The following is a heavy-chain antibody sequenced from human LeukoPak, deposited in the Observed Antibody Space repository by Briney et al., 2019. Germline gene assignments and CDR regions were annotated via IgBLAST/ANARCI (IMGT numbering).Heavy chain of an antibody. CDR1: GFSFSGHW. J-gene: IGHJ4*02. Sequence: GGSLGLSCTASGFSFSGHWMHWARQLPGKGLVWVSRISPTGSTTSYADSVKGRFTVSRDDAKNTLYLQVNNLRAEDTAVYYCARGPNSNWSGLDFWGQGTLLTVSS. CDR2: ISPTGSTT. V-gene: IGHV3-74*01. D-gene: IGHD6-6*01. CDR3: ARGPNSNWSGLDF.